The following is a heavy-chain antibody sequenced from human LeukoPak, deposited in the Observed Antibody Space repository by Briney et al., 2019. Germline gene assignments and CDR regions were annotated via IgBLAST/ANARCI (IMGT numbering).Heavy chain of an antibody. CDR1: DGSISSGSYY. V-gene: IGHV4-61*02. D-gene: IGHD4-17*01. J-gene: IGHJ5*02. CDR2: IYTSGST. CDR3: ARGVTTYLGFDP. Sequence: PSETLSLTCTVSDGSISSGSYYWSWIRQPAGKGLEWIGRIYTSGSTNYNPSLKSRVTISVDTSKNQFSLKLSSVTAADTAVYYCARGVTTYLGFDPWGQGTLVTVSS.